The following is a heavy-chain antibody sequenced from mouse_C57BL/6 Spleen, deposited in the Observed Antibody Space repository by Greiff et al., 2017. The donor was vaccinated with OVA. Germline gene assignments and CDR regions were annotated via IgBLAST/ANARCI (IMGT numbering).Heavy chain of an antibody. D-gene: IGHD1-1*01. CDR3: ARPLYYGSSEDSWFAY. CDR1: GYTFTSYG. Sequence: ESGAELARPGASVKLSCKASGYTFTSYGISWVKQRTGQGLEWIGEIYPRSGNTYYNEKFKGKATLTADKSSSTAYMELRSLTSEDSAVYFCARPLYYGSSEDSWFAYWGQGTLVTVSA. CDR2: IYPRSGNT. J-gene: IGHJ3*01. V-gene: IGHV1-81*01.